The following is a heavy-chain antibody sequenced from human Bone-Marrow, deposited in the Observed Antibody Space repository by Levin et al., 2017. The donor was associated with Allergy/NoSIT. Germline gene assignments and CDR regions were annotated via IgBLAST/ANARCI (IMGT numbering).Heavy chain of an antibody. V-gene: IGHV1-69*01. CDR3: AREGVMATAPIPYWYFAL. J-gene: IGHJ2*01. CDR2: IIPILTTS. D-gene: IGHD5-24*01. Sequence: KISCKASGGTFSDYAISWLRQAPGQGPEWMGGIIPILTTSNYAQRFQGRVTITADEATSTVYMELTSLTSEDTAVYYCAREGVMATAPIPYWYFALWGRGTLVTVSS. CDR1: GGTFSDYA.